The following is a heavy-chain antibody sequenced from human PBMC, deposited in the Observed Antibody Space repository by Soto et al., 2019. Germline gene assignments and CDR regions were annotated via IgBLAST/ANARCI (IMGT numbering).Heavy chain of an antibody. CDR2: IYHSGST. V-gene: IGHV4-38-2*02. Sequence: SETLSLTCTVSGYSISSGYYWGWIRQPPGKGLEWMGSIYHSGSTYYNPSLKSRVTISVDTSKNQFSLKLSCVTAADAAVYYCASASSGSRPFDYWGQGTLVTVSS. CDR3: ASASSGSRPFDY. J-gene: IGHJ4*02. D-gene: IGHD1-26*01. CDR1: GYSISSGYY.